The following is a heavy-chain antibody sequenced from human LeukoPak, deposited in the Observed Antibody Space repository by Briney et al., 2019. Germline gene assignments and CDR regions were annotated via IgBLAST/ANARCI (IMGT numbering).Heavy chain of an antibody. V-gene: IGHV3-23*01. CDR1: GFTFSIYA. CDR3: AKNRNWYCFDY. CDR2: ISANGGET. D-gene: IGHD1-1*01. J-gene: IGHJ4*01. Sequence: GGSLRLSCAASGFTFSIYAMNWVRQAPGKGLEWVSSISANGGETHYADSVKGRFTISRDNSKNTLYLQINNPRVEDTAVYYCAKNRNWYCFDYWGQGTLVTVSS.